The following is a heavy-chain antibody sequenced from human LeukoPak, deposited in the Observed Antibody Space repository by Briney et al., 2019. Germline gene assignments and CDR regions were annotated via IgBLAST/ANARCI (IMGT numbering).Heavy chain of an antibody. Sequence: GGSLRLSCTASGFTFGDYAMSWFRQAPGKGLEWVALIWSGASAGLYADSVKGRFTISRDCSRNTMYLQMDSLRAEDTAVYHCARDIWNDGNYYMDVWGKGTTVTVSS. CDR1: GFTFGDYA. CDR3: ARDIWNDGNYYMDV. CDR2: IWSGASAG. J-gene: IGHJ6*03. V-gene: IGHV3-33*01. D-gene: IGHD1-1*01.